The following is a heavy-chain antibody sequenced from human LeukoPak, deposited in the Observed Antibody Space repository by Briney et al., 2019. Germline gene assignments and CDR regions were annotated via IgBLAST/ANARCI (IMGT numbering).Heavy chain of an antibody. CDR1: GFTFDDYG. J-gene: IGHJ4*01. CDR3: ARGTYYYDSSGYYSY. Sequence: GGSLRLSCAASGFTFDDYGMSWVRQAPGKGLEWVSGINWNGGSTGYADSVKGRFTISRDNAKNSLYLQMNSLRAEDTALYYCARGTYYYDSSGYYSYWGQEPWSPSPQ. D-gene: IGHD3-22*01. V-gene: IGHV3-20*04. CDR2: INWNGGST.